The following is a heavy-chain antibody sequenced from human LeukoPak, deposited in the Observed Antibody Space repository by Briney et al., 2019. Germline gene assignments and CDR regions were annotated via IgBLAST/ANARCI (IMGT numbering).Heavy chain of an antibody. CDR1: GYSFSNYW. CDR3: ARGLMIRGDRWFDP. D-gene: IGHD3-10*01. CDR2: IYPGDSDS. J-gene: IGHJ5*02. V-gene: IGHV5-51*01. Sequence: GESLKISCKVSGYSFSNYWIGWVRQMPGKGLELMGIIYPGDSDSRYSPSFQGQVTISADQSFSTAYLQWSSLKASDTAMYYCARGLMIRGDRWFDPWGQGTLVTVSS.